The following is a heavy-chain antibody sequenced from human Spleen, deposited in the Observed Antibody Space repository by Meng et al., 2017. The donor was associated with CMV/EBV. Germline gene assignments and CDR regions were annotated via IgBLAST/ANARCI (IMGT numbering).Heavy chain of an antibody. CDR3: ARDPDPTVTNSPPAWYFDL. D-gene: IGHD4-11*01. V-gene: IGHV4-30-4*08. CDR2: IYYSGST. Sequence: SETLSLTCTVSGGSISSGDYYWSWIRQPPGKGLEWIGYIYYSGSTYYNPSLKSRVTISVDTSKNQFSLKLSSVTAADTAVYYCARDPDPTVTNSPPAWYFDLWGRGTLVTVSS. CDR1: GGSISSGDYY. J-gene: IGHJ2*01.